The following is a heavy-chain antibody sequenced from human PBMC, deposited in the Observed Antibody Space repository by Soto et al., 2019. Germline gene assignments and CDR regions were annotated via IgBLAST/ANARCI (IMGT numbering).Heavy chain of an antibody. CDR1: GFTLRDHF. J-gene: IGHJ2*01. V-gene: IGHV3-72*01. Sequence: GGSLRLPCAASGFTLRDHFMDWVRQAPGQGLEWISRAKSRHQNFATQYAEAVKGRFTVSRDDRTNSCFLQMNDLTTDDTAVYFCASPRGAWYALLDRFFDFWGRGTLVTVSS. CDR3: ASPRGAWYALLDRFFDF. D-gene: IGHD2-8*01. CDR2: AKSRHQNFAT.